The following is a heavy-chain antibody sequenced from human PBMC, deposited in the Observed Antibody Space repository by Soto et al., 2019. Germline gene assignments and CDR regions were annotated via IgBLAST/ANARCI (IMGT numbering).Heavy chain of an antibody. D-gene: IGHD4-17*01. J-gene: IGHJ6*03. CDR1: GGTFRGYY. CDR3: ARVLGHGDYELYYYYYMDV. V-gene: IGHV4-34*01. Sequence: SQTMPLTCAVYGGTFRGYYCSWIRQPPGKGLERIGEINHSGSTNYNPSLKSRVTISVDTSKNQFSLKLSSVTAADTAVYYCARVLGHGDYELYYYYYMDVWGKGTTVTVTS. CDR2: INHSGST.